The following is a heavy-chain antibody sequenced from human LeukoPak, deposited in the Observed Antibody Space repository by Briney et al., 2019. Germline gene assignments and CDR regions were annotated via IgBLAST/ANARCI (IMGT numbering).Heavy chain of an antibody. CDR1: GGSISAYY. J-gene: IGHJ4*02. CDR2: IHASGPT. Sequence: SETLSLPCTVSGGSISAYYWSWIRRPPGKGLEWIAYIHASGPTNYNPSLKSRIPISVDTSKNQFSLKLSSVTAADTAVYYCARHDAGIAARPFDNWGQGTLVTVSS. V-gene: IGHV4-4*09. CDR3: ARHDAGIAARPFDN. D-gene: IGHD6-6*01.